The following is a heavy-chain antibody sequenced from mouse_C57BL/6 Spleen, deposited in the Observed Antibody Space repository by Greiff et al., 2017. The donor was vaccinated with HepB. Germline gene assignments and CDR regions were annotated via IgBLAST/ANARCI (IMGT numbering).Heavy chain of an antibody. Sequence: QVQLQQPGAELVMPGASVKLSCKASGYTFTSYWMHWVKQRPGPGLEWTGESDPTDSYTNSNQKFKGKSTLTVDKSSSTADMQLSSLTSEDSAFYYCASGRVRGAMDYWGQRASVTVAS. V-gene: IGHV1-69*01. D-gene: IGHD4-1*01. CDR3: ASGRVRGAMDY. CDR1: GYTFTSYW. J-gene: IGHJ4*01. CDR2: SDPTDSYT.